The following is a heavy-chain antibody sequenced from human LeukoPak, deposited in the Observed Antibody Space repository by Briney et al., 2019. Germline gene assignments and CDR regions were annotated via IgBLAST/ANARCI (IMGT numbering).Heavy chain of an antibody. Sequence: GASVKVSCKASGYTFTSYGISWVRQAPGQGLEWMGWISAYNGNTNYAQKLQGRVTMTWNTSISTAYMELSSLRSEDTAVYYCARAFVIEGGFDPWGQGTLVTVSS. CDR1: GYTFTSYG. D-gene: IGHD2-21*01. CDR3: ARAFVIEGGFDP. CDR2: ISAYNGNT. J-gene: IGHJ5*02. V-gene: IGHV1-18*01.